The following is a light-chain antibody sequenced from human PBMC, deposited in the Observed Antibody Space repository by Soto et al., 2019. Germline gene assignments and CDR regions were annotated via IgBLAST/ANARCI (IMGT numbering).Light chain of an antibody. V-gene: IGLV2-8*01. CDR2: EVS. CDR3: RSYAGSNNLEV. J-gene: IGLJ2*01. Sequence: QSVLTQPPSASGSPGQSVTISCTGTSSDVGGYNYVSWYQQHPGKAPKLMIYEVSKRPSGVPDRFSGSKSGNTASLTVSGLQAEDEADYYCRSYAGSNNLEVFGGGTKLTV. CDR1: SSDVGGYNY.